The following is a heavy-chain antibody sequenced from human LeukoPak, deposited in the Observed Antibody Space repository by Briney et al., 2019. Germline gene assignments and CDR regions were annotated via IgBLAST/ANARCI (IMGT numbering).Heavy chain of an antibody. CDR2: ISSNGGST. V-gene: IGHV3-64D*06. J-gene: IGHJ4*02. CDR3: VKTSRGYNWNDPPYYFDY. D-gene: IGHD1-1*01. Sequence: PGGSLRLSCSASGFTFSSYAMHWVRQAPGKGLEYVSAISSNGGSTYYADSVKGRFTISRDNSKNTLYLQMSSLRAEDTAVYYCVKTSRGYNWNDPPYYFDYWGQGTLVTVSS. CDR1: GFTFSSYA.